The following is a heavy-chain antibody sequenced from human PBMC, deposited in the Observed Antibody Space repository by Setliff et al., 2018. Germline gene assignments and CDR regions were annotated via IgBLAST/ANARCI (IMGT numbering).Heavy chain of an antibody. D-gene: IGHD2-2*01. J-gene: IGHJ4*02. Sequence: GGSLRLSCVASGFTFSSHGMTWVRLAPGKGLEWISYISTSSSTIYNADSLKGRFTISRDNANHSLYLQMNSLRAEDTAIYSCAKFSSVPGSRFFDYWGQGALVTVSS. CDR3: AKFSSVPGSRFFDY. CDR1: GFTFSSHG. CDR2: ISTSSSTI. V-gene: IGHV3-48*01.